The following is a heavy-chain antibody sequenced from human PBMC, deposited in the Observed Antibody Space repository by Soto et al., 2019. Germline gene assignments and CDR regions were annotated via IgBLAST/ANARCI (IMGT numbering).Heavy chain of an antibody. CDR3: ARDVWMATITRTVDAFDI. D-gene: IGHD5-12*01. CDR2: ISSSSRYI. V-gene: IGHV3-21*01. CDR1: GFTFSSYS. Sequence: EVQLVESGGGLVKPGGSLRLSCAASGFTFSSYSMNWVRQAPGKGLEWVSSISSSSRYIYYADSVKGRFTISRDNAKNSMYMQMNRLRGEDTAVYDWARDVWMATITRTVDAFDIWGQGTMVTVSS. J-gene: IGHJ3*02.